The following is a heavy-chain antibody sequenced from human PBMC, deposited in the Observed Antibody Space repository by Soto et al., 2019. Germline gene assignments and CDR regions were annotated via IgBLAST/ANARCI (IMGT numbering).Heavy chain of an antibody. J-gene: IGHJ6*02. D-gene: IGHD6-19*01. Sequence: GGSLRLSCAASGFAFSSYGLHWVRQAPGKGLEWVSLISDDGSNKYYADSVKGRFTISRDNSKNTLYLQMNSLRAEDTALYYCAKGMAALFYFFGMDVWGPGPSVT. CDR2: ISDDGSNK. CDR1: GFAFSSYG. V-gene: IGHV3-30*18. CDR3: AKGMAALFYFFGMDV.